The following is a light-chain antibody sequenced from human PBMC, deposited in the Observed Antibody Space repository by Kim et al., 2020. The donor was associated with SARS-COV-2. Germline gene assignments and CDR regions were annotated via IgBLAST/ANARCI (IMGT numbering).Light chain of an antibody. CDR1: QAISSW. Sequence: DIQMTQSPSSVSASVGDRVTITCRASQAISSWLAWYQQKPGNAPNLLIYAASSLQSGVLSRFSGSGSETNFTLTITSLQPEDFATYYCQQASSFPLTFGGGTKVDIK. V-gene: IGKV1-12*01. CDR2: AAS. J-gene: IGKJ4*01. CDR3: QQASSFPLT.